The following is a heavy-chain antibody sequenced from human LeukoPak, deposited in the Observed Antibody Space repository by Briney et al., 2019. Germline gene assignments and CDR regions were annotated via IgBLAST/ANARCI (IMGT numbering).Heavy chain of an antibody. CDR2: VIPTLAIA. D-gene: IGHD4-17*01. J-gene: IGHJ4*02. CDR3: AGHPDYGDYDLTRPYDY. CDR1: GGSFSSYV. Sequence: ASVKVSCKASGGSFSSYVINWVRQAHGQGLEWMGRVIPTLAIANYAQKFQGRVTITVDKSTSTAYMEPSSLGSEDTAVYYCAGHPDYGDYDLTRPYDYWGQGTLVTVSS. V-gene: IGHV1-69*04.